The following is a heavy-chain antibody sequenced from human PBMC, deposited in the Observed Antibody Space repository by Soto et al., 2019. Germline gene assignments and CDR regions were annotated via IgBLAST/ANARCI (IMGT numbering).Heavy chain of an antibody. CDR2: IFSDNER. CDR1: GFSLSTFGMG. CDR3: ARMNVDSYQFYYAMDV. V-gene: IGHV2-26*01. D-gene: IGHD4-17*01. J-gene: IGHJ6*02. Sequence: SGPTLVNPTQTLTLTCTFSGFSLSTFGMGVGWIRQPPGKALEWLALIFSDNERSYSTSLQGRLTISKDTSGSQVVLSMTNVDPVDTATYYCARMNVDSYQFYYAMDVRGQGTTVTVSS.